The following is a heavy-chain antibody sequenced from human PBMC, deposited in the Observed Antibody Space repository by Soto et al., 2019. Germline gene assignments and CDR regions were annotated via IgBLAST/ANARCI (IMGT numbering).Heavy chain of an antibody. CDR2: ISGSAGSR. CDR3: ANDGYTYGQPDY. CDR1: GFIFRNYA. Sequence: EVQLLESGGGLVQPGGSLRLSCAASGFIFRNYAMSWVRQAPGKGLEWVSAISGSAGSRYYADSVKGRFTISRDNSKNTLYLQMNSLRAEDTAVYYCANDGYTYGQPDYWGQGTLVTVSS. J-gene: IGHJ4*02. V-gene: IGHV3-23*01. D-gene: IGHD5-18*01.